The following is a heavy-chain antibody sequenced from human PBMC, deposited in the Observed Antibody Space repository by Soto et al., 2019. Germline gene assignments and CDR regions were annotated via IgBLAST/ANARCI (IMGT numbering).Heavy chain of an antibody. D-gene: IGHD1-26*01. CDR3: ARQGSGSYNAFDI. CDR2: IYYSGST. CDR1: GGSISSSSYY. Sequence: QLQLQESGPGLVKPSETLSLTCTVSGGSISSSSYYWGWIREPPGKGLEWIGTIYYSGSTYYNPSLKRRITISVDTSKNQFSLKLSSVTAADTAVYYCARQGSGSYNAFDIWGQGTVVTVSS. J-gene: IGHJ3*02. V-gene: IGHV4-39*01.